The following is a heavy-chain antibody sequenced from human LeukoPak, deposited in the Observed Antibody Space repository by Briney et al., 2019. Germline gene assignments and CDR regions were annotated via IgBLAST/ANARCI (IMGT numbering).Heavy chain of an antibody. Sequence: SETLSLTCTVSGGSISSSSYYWGWIRQPPGKGLEWIGSIYYSGSTYYNPSLKSRVTISVDTSKNQFSLKLSSVTAADTAVYYCARDAVAVAGRGIYWGQGTLVTVSS. V-gene: IGHV4-39*07. D-gene: IGHD6-19*01. CDR2: IYYSGST. CDR1: GGSISSSSYY. J-gene: IGHJ4*02. CDR3: ARDAVAVAGRGIY.